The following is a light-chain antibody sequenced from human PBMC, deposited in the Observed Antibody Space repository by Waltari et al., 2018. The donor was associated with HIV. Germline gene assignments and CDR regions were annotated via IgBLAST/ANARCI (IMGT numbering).Light chain of an antibody. V-gene: IGKV1-39*01. Sequence: IQLTQSPGPLSASIGERVPISCRSSQRVNTYLHWYRQKSGEAPRPLIFDTSTLQTGVPSRFSGSGSGTVFNLTIAALQPEDVATYFCQQSFGTWTFGQGTRVEI. J-gene: IGKJ1*01. CDR1: QRVNTY. CDR3: QQSFGTWT. CDR2: DTS.